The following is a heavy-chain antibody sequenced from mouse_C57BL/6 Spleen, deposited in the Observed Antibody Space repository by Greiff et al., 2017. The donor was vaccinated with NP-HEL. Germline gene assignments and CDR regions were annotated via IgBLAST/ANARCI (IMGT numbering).Heavy chain of an antibody. J-gene: IGHJ2*01. CDR2: ISDGGSYT. V-gene: IGHV5-4*01. CDR3: ARGYLDY. Sequence: EVQLVESGGGLVKPGGSLKLSCAASGFTFSSYAMSWVRQTPEKRLEWVATISDGGSYTYYPDNVQGRFTISRDNAKNNLYLQMSHLKSEDTAMYYCARGYLDYWGQGTTLTVSS. CDR1: GFTFSSYA.